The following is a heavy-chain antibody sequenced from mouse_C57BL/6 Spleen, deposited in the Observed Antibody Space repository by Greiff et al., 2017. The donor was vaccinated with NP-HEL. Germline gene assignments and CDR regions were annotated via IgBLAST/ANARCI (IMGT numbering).Heavy chain of an antibody. D-gene: IGHD2-1*01. CDR2: IYPGSGNT. J-gene: IGHJ4*01. Sequence: VQLQQSGPELVKPGASVKISCKASGYSFTSYYIHWVKQRPGQGLEWIGWIYPGSGNTKYNEKFKGKATLTADTSSSTAYMQLSSLTSEDSAVYYCARVGYYGNSYYAMDYWGQGTSVTVSS. CDR1: GYSFTSYY. CDR3: ARVGYYGNSYYAMDY. V-gene: IGHV1-66*01.